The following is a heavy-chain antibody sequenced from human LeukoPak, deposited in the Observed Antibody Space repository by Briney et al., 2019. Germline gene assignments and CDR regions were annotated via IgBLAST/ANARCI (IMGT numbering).Heavy chain of an antibody. V-gene: IGHV3-43*01. Sequence: GGSLRLSCAASGFTFHHYSMHWVRHPPGKGLEWVSLISWDGGITYYADSVRGRFTISRDNSKNSLSLEMNSLRTEDTALYYCAKDSNTGGYSFGSWGQGTLVTVTS. CDR1: GFTFHHYS. D-gene: IGHD5-12*01. CDR3: AKDSNTGGYSFGS. J-gene: IGHJ4*02. CDR2: ISWDGGIT.